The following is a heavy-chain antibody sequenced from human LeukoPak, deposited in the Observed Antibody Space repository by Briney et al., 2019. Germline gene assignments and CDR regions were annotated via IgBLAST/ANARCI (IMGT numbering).Heavy chain of an antibody. V-gene: IGHV1-69*04. J-gene: IGHJ4*02. CDR1: GGTFSSYA. CDR2: IIPIFGIA. Sequence: SAKVSCKASGGTFSSYAISWVRQAPGQGLEWMGRIIPIFGIANYAQKFQGRVTITADKSTSTAYMELSSLRSEDTAVYYCARSRKSYCSGGSCYWFDYWGQGTPVTVSS. D-gene: IGHD2-15*01. CDR3: ARSRKSYCSGGSCYWFDY.